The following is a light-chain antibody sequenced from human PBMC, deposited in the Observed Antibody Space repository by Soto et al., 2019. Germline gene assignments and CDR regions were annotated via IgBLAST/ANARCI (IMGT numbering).Light chain of an antibody. V-gene: IGKV3-15*01. CDR1: QNIDNK. Sequence: ELVLTQSPVTLSVSPGERATLSCRTNQNIDNKLAWYQQKPGQTPRLLIFAASTRATGIPARFSGSGSGTEFTLTISSLQSDDFAVYYCQHYYNWPQYTFGQGTKLEIE. CDR3: QHYYNWPQYT. J-gene: IGKJ2*01. CDR2: AAS.